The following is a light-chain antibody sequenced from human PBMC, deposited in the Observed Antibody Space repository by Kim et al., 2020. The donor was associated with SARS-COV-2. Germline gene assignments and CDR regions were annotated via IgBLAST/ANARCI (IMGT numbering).Light chain of an antibody. CDR2: KDS. CDR1: VLAKKY. Sequence: SVSPDQTARITCSGDVLAKKYARWFQQKPGQAPVLVIYKDSERPSEIPERFSGSSSGTTVTLTISGAQVEDEADYYCYSAADNNLVFGGGTQLTVL. CDR3: YSAADNNLV. J-gene: IGLJ3*02. V-gene: IGLV3-27*01.